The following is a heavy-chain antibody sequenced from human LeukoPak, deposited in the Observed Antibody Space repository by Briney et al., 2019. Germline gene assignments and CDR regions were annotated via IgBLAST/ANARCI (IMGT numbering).Heavy chain of an antibody. CDR1: GGSISSYY. CDR2: IYYSGST. D-gene: IGHD4-17*01. CDR3: ARVHDYGDLYFDY. V-gene: IGHV4-59*01. Sequence: SETLSLTCTVSGGSISSYYWSWIRQPPGKGLEWIGYIYYSGSTNYNPSLKSRVTISVDTSKNQFSLKLSSVTAADTAVCYCARVHDYGDLYFDYWGQGTLVTVSS. J-gene: IGHJ4*02.